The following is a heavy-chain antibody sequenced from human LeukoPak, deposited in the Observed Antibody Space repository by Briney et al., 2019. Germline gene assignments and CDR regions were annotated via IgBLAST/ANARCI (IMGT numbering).Heavy chain of an antibody. J-gene: IGHJ4*02. CDR1: GGTFSSYA. D-gene: IGHD5-18*01. CDR3: ASGGYSYGPYYFDY. V-gene: IGHV1-69*05. Sequence: SVKVSCKASGGTFSSYAISWVRQAPGQGLEWMGRIIPTFGTANYAQKFQGRVTITTDESTSTAYMELSSLRSEDTAVYYCASGGYSYGPYYFDYWGQGTLVTVSS. CDR2: IIPTFGTA.